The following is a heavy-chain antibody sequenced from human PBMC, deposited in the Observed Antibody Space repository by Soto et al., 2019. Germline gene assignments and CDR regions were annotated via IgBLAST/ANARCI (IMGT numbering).Heavy chain of an antibody. CDR2: ISGSGGST. J-gene: IGHJ4*02. D-gene: IGHD3-22*01. CDR3: ASITMIVVVSQFDY. V-gene: IGHV3-23*01. CDR1: GFTFGSYS. Sequence: GGSLRLSCAASGFTFGSYSLSWVRQAPGKGLEWVSAISGSGGSTYYADSVKGRFTISRDNSKNTLYLQMNSLRAEDTAVYYCASITMIVVVSQFDYWGQGTLVTVSS.